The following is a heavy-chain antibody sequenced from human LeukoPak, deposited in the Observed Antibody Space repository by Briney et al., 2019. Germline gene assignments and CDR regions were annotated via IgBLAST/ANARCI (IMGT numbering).Heavy chain of an antibody. CDR1: GGSINSYY. D-gene: IGHD3-3*01. J-gene: IGHJ5*02. V-gene: IGHV4-59*01. Sequence: SETLSLTCTVSGGSINSYYWSWIRQPPGKGLEWIGYIYYSGSTNYSPSLKSRVTISVDTSKNQFSLKLSSVTAADTAVCYCAQAISGHWFDPWGQGTLVTVSS. CDR2: IYYSGST. CDR3: AQAISGHWFDP.